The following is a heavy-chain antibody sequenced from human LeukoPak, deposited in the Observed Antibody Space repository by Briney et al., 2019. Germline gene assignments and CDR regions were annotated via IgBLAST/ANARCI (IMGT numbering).Heavy chain of an antibody. CDR1: GYTFTGYY. V-gene: IGHV1-2*02. Sequence: GAPVKVSCKASGYTFTGYYMHWVRQAPGQGLEWMGWINPNSGGTNYAQKFQGRVTMTRDTSISTAYMELSRLRSDDTAVYYCASTSIVVVPAAPSGWVAFDIWGQGTMVTVSS. CDR2: INPNSGGT. J-gene: IGHJ3*02. D-gene: IGHD2-2*01. CDR3: ASTSIVVVPAAPSGWVAFDI.